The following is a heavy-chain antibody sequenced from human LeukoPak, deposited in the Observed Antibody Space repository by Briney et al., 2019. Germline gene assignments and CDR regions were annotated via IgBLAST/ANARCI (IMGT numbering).Heavy chain of an antibody. Sequence: GGSLRLSCAASGFTFSDYYMSWIRQAPGKGLEWVSYISSSGSTIYYADSVKRRFTISRDNAKNSLYLQMNSLRAEDTAVYYCARDQRIINPVSNAFDIWGQGTMVTVSS. CDR2: ISSSGSTI. CDR1: GFTFSDYY. V-gene: IGHV3-11*01. D-gene: IGHD1-14*01. CDR3: ARDQRIINPVSNAFDI. J-gene: IGHJ3*02.